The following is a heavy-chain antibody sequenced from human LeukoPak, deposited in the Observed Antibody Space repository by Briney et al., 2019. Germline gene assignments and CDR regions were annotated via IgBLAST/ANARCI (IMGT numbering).Heavy chain of an antibody. J-gene: IGHJ5*02. CDR1: GYSISSTYH. D-gene: IGHD3-3*01. Sequence: SETLSLTCTVSGYSISSTYHWGWIRQSPGKGLEWIGSISQSGSTYHNPSLKSRVTISEDTSKNQFSLKLNSVTAADTAVYYCARDGYDFWSGGFDPWGQGTLVTVSS. CDR2: ISQSGST. V-gene: IGHV4-38-2*02. CDR3: ARDGYDFWSGGFDP.